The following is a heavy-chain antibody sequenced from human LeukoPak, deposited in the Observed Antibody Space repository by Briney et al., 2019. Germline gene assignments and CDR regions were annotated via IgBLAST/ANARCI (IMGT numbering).Heavy chain of an antibody. CDR3: AGYCSSTSCLNGFDP. J-gene: IGHJ5*02. D-gene: IGHD2-2*01. Sequence: GGSLRLSCAASGFTFSNAYMNWVRQAPGKGLEWVSAISGSGGSTYYADSVKGRFTISRDNSKNTLYLQMNSLRAEDTAVYYCAGYCSSTSCLNGFDPWGQGTLVTVSS. CDR2: ISGSGGST. V-gene: IGHV3-23*01. CDR1: GFTFSNAY.